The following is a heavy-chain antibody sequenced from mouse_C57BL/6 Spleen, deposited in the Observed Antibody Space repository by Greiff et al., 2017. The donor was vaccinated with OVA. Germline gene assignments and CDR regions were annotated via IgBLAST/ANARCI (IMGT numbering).Heavy chain of an antibody. CDR1: GFTFSDYG. V-gene: IGHV5-17*01. CDR2: ISSGSSTI. J-gene: IGHJ2*01. Sequence: EVKLVESGGGLVKPGGSLKLSCAASGFTFSDYGMHWVRQAPEKGLEWVAYISSGSSTIYYADTVKGRFTIPRDNAKNTLFLQMTSLRSEDTAMYYCARALNWDYFDYWGQGTTLTVSS. D-gene: IGHD4-1*01. CDR3: ARALNWDYFDY.